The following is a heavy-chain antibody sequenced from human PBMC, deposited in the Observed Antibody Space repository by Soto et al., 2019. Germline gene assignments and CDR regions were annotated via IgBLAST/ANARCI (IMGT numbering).Heavy chain of an antibody. Sequence: QVHLQESGPGLVRPSETLSLTCAVSGGSISSRSFYWGWIRQSPGKGLEWIGSIYYTGTTYYNPSLKRRVSISVDTSKSQFSLILSSVTAADTAVYYCARRDLSTSQYWYFDLWGRGTLVSVSS. V-gene: IGHV4-39*01. J-gene: IGHJ2*01. CDR1: GGSISSRSFY. CDR3: ARRDLSTSQYWYFDL. D-gene: IGHD2-2*01. CDR2: IYYTGTT.